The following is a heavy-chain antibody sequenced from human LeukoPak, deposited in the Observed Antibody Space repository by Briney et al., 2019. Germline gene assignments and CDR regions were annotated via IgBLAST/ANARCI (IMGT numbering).Heavy chain of an antibody. D-gene: IGHD4-23*01. CDR2: IRSRANSYAT. Sequence: GGSLRLFCAASGFTFSGSAIHWVRQASGKGLEWVGRIRSRANSYATVYGVSVKGRFTISRDDSKNTAYLQMNSLTTEDTAVYYCASTDYGDNSGYWGQGTLVAVSS. J-gene: IGHJ4*02. V-gene: IGHV3-73*01. CDR1: GFTFSGSA. CDR3: ASTDYGDNSGY.